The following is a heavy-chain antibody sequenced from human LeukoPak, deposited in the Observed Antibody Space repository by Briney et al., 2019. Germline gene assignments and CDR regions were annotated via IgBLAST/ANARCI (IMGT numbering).Heavy chain of an antibody. CDR2: ISGTSRTI. D-gene: IGHD4-17*01. CDR1: GFSFSGYS. J-gene: IGHJ4*02. V-gene: IGHV3-48*01. Sequence: GGSLRLSCAASGFSFSGYSMNWVRQAPGKGLEWVPYISGTSRTIYYADSVKGRFTISRDNAKNSLFLLMNSLRAEDTAVYYCARTSTVTTFDFDKWGQGTLVTVSS. CDR3: ARTSTVTTFDFDK.